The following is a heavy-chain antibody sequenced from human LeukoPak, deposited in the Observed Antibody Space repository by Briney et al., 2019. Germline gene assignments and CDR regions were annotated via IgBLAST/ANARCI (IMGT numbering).Heavy chain of an antibody. CDR1: GFTFSSYA. D-gene: IGHD3-10*01. Sequence: SGGSLRLSCAASGFTFSSYAMSWVRQAPGKGLEWVSAISGSGGSTYYADSVKGRFTISRDNSKNTLYLQMNSLRAEDTAVYYCAKWSGSGSYSYLFDYWGQGTLVTVSS. CDR2: ISGSGGST. J-gene: IGHJ4*02. V-gene: IGHV3-23*01. CDR3: AKWSGSGSYSYLFDY.